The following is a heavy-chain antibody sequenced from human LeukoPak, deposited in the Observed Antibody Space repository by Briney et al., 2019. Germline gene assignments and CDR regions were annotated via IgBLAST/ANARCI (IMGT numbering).Heavy chain of an antibody. J-gene: IGHJ4*02. CDR3: AKDEGYSWYVWRDS. Sequence: PGGSLRLSCAASGFTFNNYAMSWVRQAPGKGLEWVSAISVSGDNTYYADSVKGRFTISRDNSENTLFLQMNSLRAEDSAVYYCAKDEGYSWYVWRDSWGQGTLVSVSS. CDR1: GFTFNNYA. V-gene: IGHV3-23*01. CDR2: ISVSGDNT. D-gene: IGHD6-13*01.